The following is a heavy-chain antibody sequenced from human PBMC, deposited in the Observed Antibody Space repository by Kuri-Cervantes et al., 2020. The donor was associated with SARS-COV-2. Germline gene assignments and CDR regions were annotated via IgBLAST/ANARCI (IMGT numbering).Heavy chain of an antibody. V-gene: IGHV4-39*07. CDR3: ARDPGDCSSTSCHPNWFDP. Sequence: SQTLSLTCAASGFTFSSYWMSWVRQPPGKGLEWIGSIYYSGSTYYNPSLKSRVTISVDTSKNQFSLKLSSVTAADTAVYYCARDPGDCSSTSCHPNWFDPWGQGTLVTVSS. CDR1: GFTFSSYW. CDR2: IYYSGST. D-gene: IGHD2-2*01. J-gene: IGHJ5*02.